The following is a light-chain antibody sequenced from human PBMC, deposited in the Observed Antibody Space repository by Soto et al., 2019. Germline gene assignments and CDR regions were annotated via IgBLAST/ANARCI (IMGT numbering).Light chain of an antibody. CDR1: SSDVGSYNL. CDR2: EAS. J-gene: IGLJ1*01. CDR3: CSYAGSRTWV. Sequence: QSVLTQPASVSGSPGQSITISCTGTSSDVGSYNLVSWYQQHPGKVPKIMIYEASKRPAGAPNRFSGSKSGNTASLTISGLQSEDEADYYCCSYAGSRTWVFGTGTKLTVL. V-gene: IGLV2-23*01.